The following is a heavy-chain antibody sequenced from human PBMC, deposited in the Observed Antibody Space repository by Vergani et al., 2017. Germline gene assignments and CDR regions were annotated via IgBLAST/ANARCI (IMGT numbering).Heavy chain of an antibody. CDR1: RFTFSSYA. Sequence: EVQLLESGGGLIQPGGSLRLSCAASRFTFSSYAMSWVRQAPGKGLEWVSVISGNGGSTYYADAVKGRFTVSRDNSKNTLYLQMNSLRAEDTAVYYCAKDFYSSSWYRRSYGMDVWGQGTTVTVSS. CDR2: ISGNGGST. D-gene: IGHD6-13*01. V-gene: IGHV3-23*01. J-gene: IGHJ6*02. CDR3: AKDFYSSSWYRRSYGMDV.